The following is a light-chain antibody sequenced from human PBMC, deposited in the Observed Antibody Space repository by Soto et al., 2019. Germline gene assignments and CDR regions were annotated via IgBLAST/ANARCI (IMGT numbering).Light chain of an antibody. CDR2: AAS. J-gene: IGKJ5*01. Sequence: DIQMTQSPSSLSAYVGDRVTITCQASQDINSYLNWYQQKPGKAPKLLIYAASSLQSGVPSRFSGSGSGTDFTLTISSLQPEDFATYYCQQSYSTPITFGQGTRLEIK. V-gene: IGKV1-39*01. CDR1: QDINSY. CDR3: QQSYSTPIT.